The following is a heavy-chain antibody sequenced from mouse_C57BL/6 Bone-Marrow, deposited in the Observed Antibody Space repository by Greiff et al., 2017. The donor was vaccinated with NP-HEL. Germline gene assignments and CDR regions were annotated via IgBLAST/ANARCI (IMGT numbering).Heavy chain of an antibody. CDR3: ARHEDWDRGGNFDY. Sequence: EVHLVESGGDLVKPGGSLKLSCAASGFTFSSYGMSWVRQTPDKRLEWVATISSGGSYTYSPDSVKGRFTISRDNANNTLYLQMSSLKSEDTAMYYCARHEDWDRGGNFDYWGQGTTLTVSS. D-gene: IGHD4-1*01. V-gene: IGHV5-6*01. CDR2: ISSGGSYT. CDR1: GFTFSSYG. J-gene: IGHJ2*01.